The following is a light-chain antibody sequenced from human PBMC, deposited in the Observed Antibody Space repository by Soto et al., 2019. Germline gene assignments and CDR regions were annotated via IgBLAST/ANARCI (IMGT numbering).Light chain of an antibody. Sequence: DVQMTQSPSSLSAFVGDRVTITCRASQGIAPYLAWFQQKPGKVPKLLIYATSTLQSGVPSRFSGSGSGTDFTLTISSLQPEDVGTYYCQKYNSAPPPFGGGTKVDSK. CDR3: QKYNSAPPP. CDR2: ATS. CDR1: QGIAPY. J-gene: IGKJ4*01. V-gene: IGKV1-27*01.